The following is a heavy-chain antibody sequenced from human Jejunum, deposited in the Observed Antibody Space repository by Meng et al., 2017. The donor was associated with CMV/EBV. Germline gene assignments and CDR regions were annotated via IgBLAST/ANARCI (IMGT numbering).Heavy chain of an antibody. CDR2: ISYDESDQ. Sequence: SCAASGFTFSNYPLHWVRQAPGKGLEWVAVISYDESDQYYADSLKGRFTISRDNGRKSVSLQMDSLTIEDTAVYYCMRDDFGEPYWGQGTLVTVSS. CDR1: GFTFSNYP. V-gene: IGHV3-30*07. D-gene: IGHD3-10*01. J-gene: IGHJ4*02. CDR3: MRDDFGEPY.